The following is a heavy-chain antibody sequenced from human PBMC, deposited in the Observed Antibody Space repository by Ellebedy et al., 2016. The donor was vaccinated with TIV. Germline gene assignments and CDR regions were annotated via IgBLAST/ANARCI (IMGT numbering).Heavy chain of an antibody. CDR3: ASYLGRLDAFDI. Sequence: ASVKVSCKASGYTFTSYYMHWVRQAPGQGLEWMGIINPSGGSTSYAQKLQGRVTMTRDTSTSTVYMELSSLRSEDTAVYYCASYLGRLDAFDIWGQGTMVTVSS. V-gene: IGHV1-46*04. J-gene: IGHJ3*02. CDR2: INPSGGST. CDR1: GYTFTSYY.